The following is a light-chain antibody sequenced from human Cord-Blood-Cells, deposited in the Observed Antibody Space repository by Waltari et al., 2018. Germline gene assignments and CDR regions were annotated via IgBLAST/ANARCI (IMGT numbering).Light chain of an antibody. CDR2: EGS. CDR3: CSYAGSSTFEV. V-gene: IGLV2-23*03. Sequence: QSTLTQPASVSGSPGQSITISCHGTSSDVGSYNLVSWYQQHPGKAPKLIIYEGSKRPSGVSNRFSGSKSGNTSSLTISGLQAEDEADYYCCSYAGSSTFEVFGTGTKVTVL. J-gene: IGLJ1*01. CDR1: SSDVGSYNL.